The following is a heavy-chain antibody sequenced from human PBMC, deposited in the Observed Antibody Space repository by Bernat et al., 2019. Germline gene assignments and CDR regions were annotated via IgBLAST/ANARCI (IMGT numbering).Heavy chain of an antibody. CDR1: GFTFSSYA. CDR2: ISGSGGST. D-gene: IGHD6-6*01. V-gene: IGHV3-23*01. CDR3: AKDLRAQYIRSYFDY. J-gene: IGHJ4*02. Sequence: EVQLLESGGGLVQPGGSLRLSCAASGFTFSSYAMSWVRQAPGKGLEWVSAISGSGGSTYYADSVKGRFTISRDNSKNTLYLQMNNLRAEDTAVYYCAKDLRAQYIRSYFDYWGQGTLVTVSS.